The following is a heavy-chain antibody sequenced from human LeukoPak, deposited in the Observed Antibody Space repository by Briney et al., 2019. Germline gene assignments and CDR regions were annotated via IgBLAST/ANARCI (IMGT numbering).Heavy chain of an antibody. Sequence: SGPTLVNPTQTLTXTCNSSGFSLTTSLAGVGWIRQPPGKALEWLALIYCDDAKRYSPSLERRLTITKDASKNQVVLAMTNMDPMDTATYYCAHRRAPGYYFDYWGQGTLVTVSS. CDR3: AHRRAPGYYFDY. CDR1: GFSLTTSLAG. D-gene: IGHD2-15*01. V-gene: IGHV2-5*02. CDR2: IYCDDAK. J-gene: IGHJ4*02.